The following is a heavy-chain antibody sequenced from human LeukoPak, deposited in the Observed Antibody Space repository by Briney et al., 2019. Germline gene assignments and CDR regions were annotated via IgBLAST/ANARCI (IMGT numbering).Heavy chain of an antibody. CDR3: AKDIVKGSASGTFDH. Sequence: AGGSLRLSCAASGFTFSSYWMSWVRQAPGKGLEWVASISWNSGHLIYGDSVEGRFTVSRDNAKNSLSLEMNSLRVEDTAFYFCAKDIVKGSASGTFDHWGQGTLVTVSS. V-gene: IGHV3-9*01. CDR2: ISWNSGHL. J-gene: IGHJ4*02. D-gene: IGHD3-10*01. CDR1: GFTFSSYW.